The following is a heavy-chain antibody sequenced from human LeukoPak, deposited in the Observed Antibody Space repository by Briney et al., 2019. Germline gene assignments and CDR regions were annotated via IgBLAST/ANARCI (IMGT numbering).Heavy chain of an antibody. CDR1: GGSISSGGYY. D-gene: IGHD6-13*01. CDR3: ARGGGSSTSWYYSFDY. Sequence: SQTLSLTCTVSGGSISSGGYYWNWLRQHPGKGLEWVGYISYSGSAYYNPSLKSRVAISLDTSNNQFSLRLSSVTAADTAMYYWARGGGSSTSWYYSFDYWGQGTLVTVSS. CDR2: ISYSGSA. J-gene: IGHJ4*02. V-gene: IGHV4-31*03.